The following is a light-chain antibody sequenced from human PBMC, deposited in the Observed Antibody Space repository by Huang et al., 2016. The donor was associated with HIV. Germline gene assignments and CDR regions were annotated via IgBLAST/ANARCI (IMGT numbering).Light chain of an antibody. Sequence: IVLTQSPGTLSLSPGERATLSCRASQNVTLNYLAWYQQNPRQAPRLLMYDAATRATGVPDRFSGSGSGTNFTLTISGLEPEDFAMYYCQQYGNSLYTFGRGTKVEVK. V-gene: IGKV3-20*01. J-gene: IGKJ2*01. CDR2: DAA. CDR1: QNVTLNY. CDR3: QQYGNSLYT.